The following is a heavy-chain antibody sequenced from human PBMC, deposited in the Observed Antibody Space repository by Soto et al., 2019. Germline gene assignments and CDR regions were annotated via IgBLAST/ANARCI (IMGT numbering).Heavy chain of an antibody. J-gene: IGHJ6*02. CDR2: IKSKTDGGTT. D-gene: IGHD3-3*01. CDR3: RPAPTLRFLEWLPVYGMDV. Sequence: GGSLRLSCAASGFTFSNAWMSWVRQAPGKGLEWVGRIKSKTDGGTTDYAAPVKGRFTISRDDSKNTLYLQMNSLKTEDTAVYYCRPAPTLRFLEWLPVYGMDVWGQGTTVTVYS. V-gene: IGHV3-15*01. CDR1: GFTFSNAW.